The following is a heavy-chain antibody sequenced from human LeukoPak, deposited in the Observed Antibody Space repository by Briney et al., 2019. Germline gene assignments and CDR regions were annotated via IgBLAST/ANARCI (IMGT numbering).Heavy chain of an antibody. J-gene: IGHJ4*02. CDR3: ARVHTSGWYGGPLDY. CDR2: INPSGGST. CDR1: GYTFTSYY. V-gene: IGHV1-46*01. D-gene: IGHD6-19*01. Sequence: ASVKVSCKTSGYTFTSYYMHWVRQAPGQGLEWMGIINPSGGSTTSAQKFQGRVTMTRDTSTSTVYMELSSLRSEDTALYYCARVHTSGWYGGPLDYWGQGILVTVPS.